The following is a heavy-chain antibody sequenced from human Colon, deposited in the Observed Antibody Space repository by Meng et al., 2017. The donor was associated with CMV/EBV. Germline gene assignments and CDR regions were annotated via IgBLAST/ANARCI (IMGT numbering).Heavy chain of an antibody. CDR1: GFSLTTPGVG. J-gene: IGHJ4*02. D-gene: IGHD3-22*01. Sequence: HNPFKASSPTLENPTPTRPLTCHFSGFSLTTPGVGVGLIRQPPGKALEWLALIFWDGDKRYSPSLNSRLAITKDTSENQVVLTMTNMDPMDTATYYCVYCSPGRNGFSSYYQRVFDYWGQGTLVTVSS. V-gene: IGHV2-5*02. CDR2: IFWDGDK. CDR3: VYCSPGRNGFSSYYQRVFDY.